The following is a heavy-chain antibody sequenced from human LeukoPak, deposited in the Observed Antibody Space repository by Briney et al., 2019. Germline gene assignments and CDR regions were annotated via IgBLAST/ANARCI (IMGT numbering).Heavy chain of an antibody. J-gene: IGHJ4*02. D-gene: IGHD3-22*01. CDR3: ARDVYYYDSSGHDF. CDR1: GFTFSNYW. V-gene: IGHV3-7*01. CDR2: IKRDGSGK. Sequence: PGGSLRLSCAASGFTFSNYWMNWVRQAPGKGLEWVANIKRDGSGKYYVDSVRSRFTISRDNVKNSLYLQLSSLKAEDTGIYYCARDVYYYDSSGHDFWGQGTLVTVSS.